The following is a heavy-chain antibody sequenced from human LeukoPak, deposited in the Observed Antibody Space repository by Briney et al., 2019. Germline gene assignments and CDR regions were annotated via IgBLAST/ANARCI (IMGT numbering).Heavy chain of an antibody. CDR1: GGSFSGYY. CDR3: ARGVPVLRFLEWFN. V-gene: IGHV4-34*01. CDR2: INHSGST. Sequence: SETLSLTCAFYGGSFSGYYWSWIREPPGKGLEWIGEINHSGSTNYNPSLKSRVTISVDTSKNQFSLKLSSVTAADTAVYYCARGVPVLRFLEWFNWGQGTLVTVSS. D-gene: IGHD3-3*01. J-gene: IGHJ4*02.